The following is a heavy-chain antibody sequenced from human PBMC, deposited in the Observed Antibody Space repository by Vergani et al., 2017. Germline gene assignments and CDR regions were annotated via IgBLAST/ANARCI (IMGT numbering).Heavy chain of an antibody. V-gene: IGHV3-23*01. CDR3: AKVGRSEVAGTFGAFDI. J-gene: IGHJ3*02. D-gene: IGHD6-19*01. CDR1: GFTFRSYS. CDR2: LSASDRRT. Sequence: EVQLLESGGGLVQPGGSLRLSCAASGFTFRSYSMHWVRQAPGKGLEWVSTLSASDRRTHYADSVKGRFTISRDISKNTLFLHMNSLRPEDTAVYYCAKVGRSEVAGTFGAFDIWGQGTMVTVSS.